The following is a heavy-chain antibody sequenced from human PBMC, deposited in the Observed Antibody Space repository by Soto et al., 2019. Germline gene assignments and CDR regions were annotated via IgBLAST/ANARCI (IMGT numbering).Heavy chain of an antibody. CDR2: IIPILGIA. D-gene: IGHD3-10*01. Sequence: ASVKVSCKASGGTFSSYTISWVRQAPGQGLEWMGRIIPILGIANYAQKFQGRVTITADKSTSTAYMELSSLRSEDTAVYYCVLLLWFGDPIHNAFDIWGQGTMVTVSS. CDR1: GGTFSSYT. V-gene: IGHV1-69*02. J-gene: IGHJ3*02. CDR3: VLLLWFGDPIHNAFDI.